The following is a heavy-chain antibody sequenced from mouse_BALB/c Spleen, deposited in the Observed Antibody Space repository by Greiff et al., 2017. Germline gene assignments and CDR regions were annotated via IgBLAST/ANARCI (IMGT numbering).Heavy chain of an antibody. CDR1: GFTFSSYA. V-gene: IGHV5-6-5*01. CDR3: AREGATMITAYYFDY. CDR2: ISSGGST. Sequence: EVQLVESGGGLVKPGGSLKLSCAASGFTFSSYAMSWVRQTPEKRLEWVASISSGGSTYYPDSVKGRFTISRDNARNILYLQMSSLRSEDTAMYYCAREGATMITAYYFDYWGQGTTLTVSS. D-gene: IGHD2-4*01. J-gene: IGHJ2*01.